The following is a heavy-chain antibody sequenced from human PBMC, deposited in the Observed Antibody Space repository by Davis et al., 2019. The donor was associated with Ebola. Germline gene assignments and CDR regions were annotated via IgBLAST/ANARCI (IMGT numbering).Heavy chain of an antibody. J-gene: IGHJ6*04. CDR3: ARETGDGGGMDV. CDR2: INPSGGST. Sequence: AASVKVSCKASGYTFTSYGISWVRQAPGQGLEWMGIINPSGGSTTYAQKFQGRVTMTRDTSTSTVYMELSSLRSEDTAVYYCARETGDGGGMDVWGKGTTVTVSS. V-gene: IGHV1-46*01. D-gene: IGHD7-27*01. CDR1: GYTFTSYG.